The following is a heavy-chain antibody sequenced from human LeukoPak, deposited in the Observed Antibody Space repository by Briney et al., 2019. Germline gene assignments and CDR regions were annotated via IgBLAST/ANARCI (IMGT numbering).Heavy chain of an antibody. CDR1: GITFSSYA. D-gene: IGHD6-13*01. Sequence: GGSLRLSCAAPGITFSSYAMTSVRQAPGKGLEWVSAISGSGVNTYYADSVKGRFTISRDNSKNTVYLQMNSLRAEDTAVFYCARSRYSNSWLFDYWGQGTLVTVSS. CDR2: ISGSGVNT. J-gene: IGHJ4*02. CDR3: ARSRYSNSWLFDY. V-gene: IGHV3-23*01.